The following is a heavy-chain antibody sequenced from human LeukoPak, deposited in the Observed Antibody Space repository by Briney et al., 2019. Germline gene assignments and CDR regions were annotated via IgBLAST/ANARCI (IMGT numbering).Heavy chain of an antibody. CDR3: ARGLVRGSLFDP. J-gene: IGHJ5*02. CDR2: INPNSGGT. CDR1: GYTFTSYD. D-gene: IGHD3-10*01. V-gene: IGHV1-2*02. Sequence: ASVKVSCKASGYTFTSYDINWVRQAPGQGLEWMGWINPNSGGTNYAQKFQGRVTMTRDTSISTAYMELSRLRSDDTAVYYCARGLVRGSLFDPWGQGTLVTVSS.